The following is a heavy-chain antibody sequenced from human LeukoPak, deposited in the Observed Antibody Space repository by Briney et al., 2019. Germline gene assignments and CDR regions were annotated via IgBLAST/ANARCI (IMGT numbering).Heavy chain of an antibody. Sequence: SETLSLTCTVSGGSIFGHYFNWIRQAPGKGLEWIGYIYSNGITSYNSSLRSRGTMSIATSRSQFSLRLTSVTAADTAIYYCARRAYYDTSGYSPASGYFDLWGRGTLVTVSS. J-gene: IGHJ2*01. CDR2: IYSNGIT. D-gene: IGHD3-22*01. CDR3: ARRAYYDTSGYSPASGYFDL. CDR1: GGSIFGHY. V-gene: IGHV4-4*08.